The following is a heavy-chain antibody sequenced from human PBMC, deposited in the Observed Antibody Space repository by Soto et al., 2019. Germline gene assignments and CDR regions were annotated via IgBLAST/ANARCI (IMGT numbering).Heavy chain of an antibody. Sequence: QIPGKESGPSLAQPPQPLTLTCTFSGFSLSTSGVAVGWIRQPPGKALDWLTLIYWDDDKRYSPSLESRLINTNNTPQPQVVLTMTNMDSGDTATYSGAHRHRGFGAGSQWFAPWGQGTLVTFSA. J-gene: IGHJ5*02. CDR1: GFSLSTSGVA. CDR3: AHRHRGFGAGSQWFAP. D-gene: IGHD3-10*01. V-gene: IGHV2-5*02. CDR2: IYWDDDK.